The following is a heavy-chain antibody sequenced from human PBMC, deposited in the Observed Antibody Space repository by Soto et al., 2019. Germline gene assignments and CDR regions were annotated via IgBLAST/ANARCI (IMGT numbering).Heavy chain of an antibody. V-gene: IGHV4-34*01. D-gene: IGHD3-9*01. CDR1: GGSFSGYY. Sequence: SETLSLTCAVYGGSFSGYYWSWIRQPPGKGLEWIGEINHSGSTNYNPSLKSRVTISVDTSKNQFSLKLSSVTAADTAVYYCAREGDVLRYFDWLFDTPYYYGMDVWGQGTTVTVSS. J-gene: IGHJ6*02. CDR3: AREGDVLRYFDWLFDTPYYYGMDV. CDR2: INHSGST.